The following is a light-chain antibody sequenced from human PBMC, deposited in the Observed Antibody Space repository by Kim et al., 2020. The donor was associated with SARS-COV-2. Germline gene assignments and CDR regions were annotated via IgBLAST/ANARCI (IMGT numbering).Light chain of an antibody. V-gene: IGKV3-20*01. J-gene: IGKJ2*01. CDR2: GAS. CDR3: QRYGGAQYT. Sequence: VVLTQSPGTLSLSPGERATLSCRASQTVDSTFLAWYQQKPGQAPRLVMYGASNRAPGIPDRFSGSGSGTDFILSISRLEPEDSADYYCQRYGGAQYTFGQGTKLEI. CDR1: QTVDSTF.